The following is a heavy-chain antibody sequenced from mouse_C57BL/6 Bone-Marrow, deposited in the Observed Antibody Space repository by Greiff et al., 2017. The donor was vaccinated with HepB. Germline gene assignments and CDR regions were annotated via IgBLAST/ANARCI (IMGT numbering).Heavy chain of an antibody. V-gene: IGHV1-64*01. D-gene: IGHD2-4*01. CDR1: GYTFTSYW. Sequence: QVQLQQPGAELVKPGASVKLSCKASGYTFTSYWMHWVKQRPGQGLEWIGMIHPNSGSTNYNEKFKSKATLTVDKSSSTAYMQLSSLTSEDSAVYYCAHYDYNWYFDVWGTGTTVTVSS. J-gene: IGHJ1*03. CDR3: AHYDYNWYFDV. CDR2: IHPNSGST.